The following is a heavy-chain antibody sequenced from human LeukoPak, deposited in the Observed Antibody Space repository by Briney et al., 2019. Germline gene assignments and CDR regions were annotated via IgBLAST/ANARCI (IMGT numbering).Heavy chain of an antibody. CDR3: ARDISVVTPFFDY. Sequence: SVKVSCKASGYTFTSYYMHWVRQAPGQGLEWMGRIIPILGIANYAQKFQGRVTITADKSTSTAYMELSSLRSEDTAVYYCARDISVVTPFFDYWGQGTLVTVSS. V-gene: IGHV1-69*04. CDR1: GYTFTSYY. CDR2: IIPILGIA. J-gene: IGHJ4*02. D-gene: IGHD6-19*01.